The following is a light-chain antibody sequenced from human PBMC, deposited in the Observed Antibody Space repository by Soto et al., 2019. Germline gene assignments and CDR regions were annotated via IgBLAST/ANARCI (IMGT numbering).Light chain of an antibody. J-gene: IGLJ1*01. Sequence: SYDLPQPPSVSVSPGQTASITCSGDKLGDKYACWYQQKPGQSPVLVIYRDSKRPSGIPERFSGSNSGNTATLTISGTQAMDEADYYCQEWDSSTAPGVFGTGTKVTVL. V-gene: IGLV3-1*01. CDR3: QEWDSSTAPGV. CDR1: KLGDKY. CDR2: RDS.